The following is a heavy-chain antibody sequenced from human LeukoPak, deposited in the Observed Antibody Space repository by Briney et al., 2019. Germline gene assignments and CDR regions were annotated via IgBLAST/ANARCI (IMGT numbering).Heavy chain of an antibody. CDR2: IYSGGFT. J-gene: IGHJ4*02. CDR1: GFTFSSYA. D-gene: IGHD1-1*01. V-gene: IGHV3-53*01. Sequence: GGSLRLSCAASGFTFSSYAMHWVRQAPGKGLEWVSVIYSGGFTYYADSVKGRFTISRDNSKNTLYLQMNSLRAEDTAVYYCARTGNPATGDYWGQGTLVTVSS. CDR3: ARTGNPATGDY.